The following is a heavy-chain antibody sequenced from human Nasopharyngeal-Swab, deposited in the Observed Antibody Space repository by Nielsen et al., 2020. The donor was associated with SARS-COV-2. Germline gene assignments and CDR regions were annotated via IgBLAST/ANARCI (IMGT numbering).Heavy chain of an antibody. Sequence: GGSLRLSCAAPGFTFSSYGMHWVRQAPGKGLEWVAVISYDGSNKYYADSVKGRFTISRDNSKNALYLQMNSLRAEDTAVYYCAKVEAGYWGQGTLVTVSS. CDR2: ISYDGSNK. J-gene: IGHJ4*02. CDR3: AKVEAGY. V-gene: IGHV3-30*18. CDR1: GFTFSSYG.